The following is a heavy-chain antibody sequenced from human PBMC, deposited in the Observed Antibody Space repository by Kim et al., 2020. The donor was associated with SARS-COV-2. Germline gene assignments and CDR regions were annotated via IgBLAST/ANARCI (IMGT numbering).Heavy chain of an antibody. J-gene: IGHJ6*02. CDR1: GGSVSSGSYY. V-gene: IGHV4-61*01. CDR2: IYYSGST. Sequence: SETLSLTCTVSGGSVSSGSYYWSWIRQPPGKGLEWIGYIYYSGSTNYNPSLKSRVTISVDTSKNQFSLKLSSVTAADTAVYYCARDGYSNPRGMDVWGQGTTVTVSS. D-gene: IGHD4-4*01. CDR3: ARDGYSNPRGMDV.